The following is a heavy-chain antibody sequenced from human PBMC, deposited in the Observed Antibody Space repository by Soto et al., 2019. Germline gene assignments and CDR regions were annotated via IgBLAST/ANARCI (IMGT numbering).Heavy chain of an antibody. V-gene: IGHV1-18*01. CDR1: GYTFTSYG. CDR3: ARGMYYYDSSGYAV. CDR2: ISAYNGNT. J-gene: IGHJ6*02. D-gene: IGHD3-22*01. Sequence: ASVKVSCKASGYTFTSYGISWVRQAPGQGLEWMGWISAYNGNTNYAQKLQGRVTMTTDTSTSTAYMELRSLRSDDTAVYYCARGMYYYDSSGYAVWGQGTTVTVSS.